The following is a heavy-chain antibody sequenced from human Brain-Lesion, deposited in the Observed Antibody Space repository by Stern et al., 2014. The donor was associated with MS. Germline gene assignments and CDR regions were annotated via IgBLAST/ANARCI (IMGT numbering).Heavy chain of an antibody. V-gene: IGHV4-61*02. Sequence: QVQLVESGPGLVKPSQTLSLSCTVSGGSISSGGYYWSWIRQPAGKGLEWIGRIFNRGSTSYNPSLKSRFPISIDPSKNQFSLRLTSRTAADTAVYYCARGRVVPGFQYYATDVWGQGTTVIVSS. D-gene: IGHD2-2*01. CDR1: GGSISSGGYY. CDR3: ARGRVVPGFQYYATDV. CDR2: IFNRGST. J-gene: IGHJ6*02.